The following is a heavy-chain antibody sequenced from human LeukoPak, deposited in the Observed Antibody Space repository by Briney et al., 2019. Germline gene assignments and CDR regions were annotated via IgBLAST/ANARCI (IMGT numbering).Heavy chain of an antibody. CDR1: GFTFSSYA. CDR2: ISGSGGST. D-gene: IGHD6-13*01. V-gene: IGHV3-23*01. Sequence: GGSLRLSCAASGFTFSSYAMSWVRQAPGKGLEWVSAISGSGGSTYYAASVKGRFTISRDNAKNSLYLQMNSLGAEDTAVYYCARAQVLLPLAAADPYFDYWGQGTLVTVSS. J-gene: IGHJ4*02. CDR3: ARAQVLLPLAAADPYFDY.